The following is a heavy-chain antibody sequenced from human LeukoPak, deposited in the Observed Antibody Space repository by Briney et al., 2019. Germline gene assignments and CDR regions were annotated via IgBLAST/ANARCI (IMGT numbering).Heavy chain of an antibody. V-gene: IGHV3-9*01. CDR1: GFTFDDYA. CDR3: AKVLVLDCGGDCPEDAFDI. CDR2: ISWNSGSI. J-gene: IGHJ3*02. Sequence: GGSLRLSCAASGFTFDDYAMHWVRQAPGKGLEWVSGISWNSGSIGYADSVKGRFTISRDNAKNSLYLQMNSLRAEDTALYYCAKVLVLDCGGDCPEDAFDIWGQGTMVTVSS. D-gene: IGHD2-21*02.